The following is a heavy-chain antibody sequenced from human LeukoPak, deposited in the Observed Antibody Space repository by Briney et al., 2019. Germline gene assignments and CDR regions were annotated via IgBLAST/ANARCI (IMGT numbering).Heavy chain of an antibody. J-gene: IGHJ4*02. D-gene: IGHD3-3*01. Sequence: GGSLRLSCAASGFTFDDYGMSWVRQAPGKGLEWVSGINWNGGSTGYADSVKGRFTISRDNAKNSLYLQMNSLRAEVTALYYCARDRGTYYDFWSGYPDYWGQGTLVTVSS. CDR3: ARDRGTYYDFWSGYPDY. V-gene: IGHV3-20*04. CDR2: INWNGGST. CDR1: GFTFDDYG.